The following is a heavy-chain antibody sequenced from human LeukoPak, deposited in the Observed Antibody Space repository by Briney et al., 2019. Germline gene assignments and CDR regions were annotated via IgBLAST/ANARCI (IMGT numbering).Heavy chain of an antibody. CDR2: ISAYNGNT. Sequence: ASVKVSCKASGYTFTSYGISWVRQAPGQGLERMGWISAYNGNTNYAQKLQGRVTMTTDTSTSTAYMELRSLRSDDTAVYYCARVPVVAATRLPSFADYWGQGTLVTVSS. CDR1: GYTFTSYG. V-gene: IGHV1-18*01. D-gene: IGHD2-15*01. CDR3: ARVPVVAATRLPSFADY. J-gene: IGHJ4*02.